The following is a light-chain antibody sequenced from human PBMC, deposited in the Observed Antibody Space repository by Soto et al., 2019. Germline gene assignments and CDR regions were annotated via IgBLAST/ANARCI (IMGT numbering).Light chain of an antibody. CDR3: GSYTSAHTLERIV. CDR1: DTDIGGADY. V-gene: IGLV2-14*01. CDR2: EVS. Sequence: QSVLTQPASVSGSPGQSITVSCTGTDTDIGGADYVSWYQQHPGKAPKLIIYEVSHRPSGISSRFSGSKSGTTASLTISRLQTEDEAHYFCGSYTSAHTLERIVFCGGTKLTVL. J-gene: IGLJ2*01.